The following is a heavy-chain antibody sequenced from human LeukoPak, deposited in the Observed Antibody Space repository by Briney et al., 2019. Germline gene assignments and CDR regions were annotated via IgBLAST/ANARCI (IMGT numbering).Heavy chain of an antibody. CDR1: GGSFSGYY. Sequence: SETLSLTCAVYGGSFSGYYWSWIRHPPWKGLEWIGEINHSGSTNYNPSLKSRVTISVDTSKNQFSLNLSSVTAPDTAVYYCARARPSITMVRERSRFDYWGQGTLVTVSS. CDR3: ARARPSITMVRERSRFDY. V-gene: IGHV4-34*01. CDR2: INHSGST. J-gene: IGHJ4*02. D-gene: IGHD3-10*01.